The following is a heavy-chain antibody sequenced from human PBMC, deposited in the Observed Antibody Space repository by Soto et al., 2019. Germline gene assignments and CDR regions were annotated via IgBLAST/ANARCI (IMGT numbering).Heavy chain of an antibody. CDR3: ARDHDYVWGNYRYSADY. CDR2: IDPSRGSA. D-gene: IGHD3-16*02. V-gene: IGHV1-46*01. CDR1: GYTFTRYY. J-gene: IGHJ4*02. Sequence: ASVKVSCKASGYTFTRYYIHWVRQAPGQGLEWVGMIDPSRGSASYALKFQARVAMTRDTSTSTVYMELSSLRSEDTAMYYCARDHDYVWGNYRYSADYWGQGTLVTVSS.